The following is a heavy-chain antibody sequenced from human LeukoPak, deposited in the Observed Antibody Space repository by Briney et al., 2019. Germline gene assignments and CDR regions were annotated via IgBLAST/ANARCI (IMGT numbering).Heavy chain of an antibody. V-gene: IGHV4-59*11. Sequence: SETLSLTRTVSGVSISRLFGTCIRQPPGKGREWRGYIYYSGTTNYNPPLKRRVSISLDKSKNEFSLRLSSVTAADTAVYYCARDFLECSRASCLNWFVPWGQGTVVTVSS. CDR1: GVSISRLF. CDR2: IYYSGTT. D-gene: IGHD2-2*01. CDR3: ARDFLECSRASCLNWFVP. J-gene: IGHJ5*02.